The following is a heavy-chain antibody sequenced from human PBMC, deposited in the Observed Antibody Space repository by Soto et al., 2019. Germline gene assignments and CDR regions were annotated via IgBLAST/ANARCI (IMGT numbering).Heavy chain of an antibody. CDR2: ISRYGDFT. Sequence: EVQLLESGGDLIQPGGSLRLSCAASGFTFNIYAMAWVRQAPGKGLEWVSAISRYGDFTYYADSVEGRFTISRDNSNNTLYLQMNSLRAEDTALYYCAKDRYLDHDSRGYLFDNWGQGTLVTVSS. J-gene: IGHJ4*02. CDR3: AKDRYLDHDSRGYLFDN. D-gene: IGHD3-22*01. V-gene: IGHV3-23*01. CDR1: GFTFNIYA.